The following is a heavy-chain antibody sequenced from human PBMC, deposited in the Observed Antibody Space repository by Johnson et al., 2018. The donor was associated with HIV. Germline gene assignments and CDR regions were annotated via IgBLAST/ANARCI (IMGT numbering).Heavy chain of an antibody. Sequence: VQLVESGGGVVQPGGSLRLSCAASGLTVSSNYMSWVRQAPGKGLEWVSVIYSGGSTYYADSVKGRFTVSRDNSTHTLYLHMNSLRIDDTGVYYCAKDLGAAELTPDVFYIWGQGTMVTVSS. V-gene: IGHV3-66*01. CDR2: IYSGGST. CDR1: GLTVSSNY. J-gene: IGHJ3*02. CDR3: AKDLGAAELTPDVFYI. D-gene: IGHD1-7*01.